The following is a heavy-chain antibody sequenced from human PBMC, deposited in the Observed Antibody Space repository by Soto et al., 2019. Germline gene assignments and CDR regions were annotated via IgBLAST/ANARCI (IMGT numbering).Heavy chain of an antibody. V-gene: IGHV4-31*03. CDR2: IYYSGST. Sequence: QVQLQESGPGLVKPSQTLSLTCTVSGGSISSGGYYWSWIRQHPGKGLEWIGYIYYSGSTYYNPSLKSRVTXXAXTXXNQFSLKLSSVTAADTAVYYCARGLVPKAVTTFDPWGQGTLVTVSS. D-gene: IGHD1-1*01. J-gene: IGHJ5*02. CDR3: ARGLVPKAVTTFDP. CDR1: GGSISSGGYY.